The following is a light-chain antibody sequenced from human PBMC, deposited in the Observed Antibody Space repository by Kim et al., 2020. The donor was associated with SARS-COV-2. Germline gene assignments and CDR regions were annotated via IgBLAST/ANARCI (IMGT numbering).Light chain of an antibody. CDR3: QQYDSGPYA. Sequence: DIQMTQSPSSLSASVGDRVTITCRARQGISNYLAWYQQKPGKVPRLMIYGTSTLQSGVPFRYRGSGSGTDFTLTITSLQPEDVATYYCQQYDSGPYAFGQGTKLEI. V-gene: IGKV1-27*01. CDR1: QGISNY. CDR2: GTS. J-gene: IGKJ2*01.